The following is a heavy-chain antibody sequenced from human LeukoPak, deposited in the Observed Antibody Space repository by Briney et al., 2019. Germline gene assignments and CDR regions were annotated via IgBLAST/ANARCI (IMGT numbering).Heavy chain of an antibody. CDR3: ASYEYSSSWYFDY. J-gene: IGHJ4*02. D-gene: IGHD6-13*01. CDR1: GGSISSYY. V-gene: IGHV4-59*01. CDR2: IYYSGST. Sequence: SETLSLTCTVSGGSISSYYWSWIRQPPGKGLEWIGYIYYSGSTNYNPSLKSRVTISVDTSKNQFSLKLSSVTAADTAVYYCASYEYSSSWYFDYWGQGTLVTVSS.